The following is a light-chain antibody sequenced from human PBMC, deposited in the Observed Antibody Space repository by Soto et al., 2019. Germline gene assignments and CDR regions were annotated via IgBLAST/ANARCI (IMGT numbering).Light chain of an antibody. CDR2: DAS. V-gene: IGKV1-5*01. Sequence: DIPMTQSPSTLSASVGDRVTITCRASQSISSWLAWYQQKPGKAPKLLIYDASTLQSGVPSRFSGSGSGTEFTLTISSLLPDDFATYYCQQYDIYSRTFGQGTKVEIK. J-gene: IGKJ1*01. CDR1: QSISSW. CDR3: QQYDIYSRT.